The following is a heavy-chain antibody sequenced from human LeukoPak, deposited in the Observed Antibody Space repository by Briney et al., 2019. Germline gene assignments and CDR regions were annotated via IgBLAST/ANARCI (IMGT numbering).Heavy chain of an antibody. V-gene: IGHV3-30*02. CDR1: GFTLSNSD. Sequence: GGSLRLSCAASGFTLSNSDMHWVRQAPGKGLEWVAFIRFGGSNKFYADSVKGRFTISRDNSKNTLYLQMNSLRAEDTAVYYCAKNRRRGSGSYPPSLFDYWGQGTLVTVSS. CDR3: AKNRRRGSGSYPPSLFDY. CDR2: IRFGGSNK. J-gene: IGHJ4*02. D-gene: IGHD3-10*01.